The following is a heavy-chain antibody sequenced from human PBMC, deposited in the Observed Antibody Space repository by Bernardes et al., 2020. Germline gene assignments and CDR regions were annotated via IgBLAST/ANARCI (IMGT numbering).Heavy chain of an antibody. CDR1: GFTFSSYW. J-gene: IGHJ4*02. Sequence: GPLRLSCAASGFTFSSYWMHWVRQVPGKGLVWVSRINSDGTTTTYADSVKGRFTISRDNAKNTLYLQTNSLRTEDTAVYYCARSSYGDYTTRDYYFDYWGRGTLVTVSS. D-gene: IGHD4-17*01. CDR3: ARSSYGDYTTRDYYFDY. V-gene: IGHV3-74*01. CDR2: INSDGTTT.